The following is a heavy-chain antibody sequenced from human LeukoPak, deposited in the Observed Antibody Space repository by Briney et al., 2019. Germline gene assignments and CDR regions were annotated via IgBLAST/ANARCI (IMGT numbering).Heavy chain of an antibody. CDR1: GGSISSGSYY. CDR3: ARATIFGVADY. J-gene: IGHJ4*02. V-gene: IGHV4-61*02. Sequence: PSETLSLTCTVSGGSISSGSYYWSWIRQPAGKGLEWIGRIYTSGSTNYNPSLKSRVTISVDTSKNQFSLKLSSVTAADTAVYYCARATIFGVADYWGQGTLVTVSS. D-gene: IGHD3-3*01. CDR2: IYTSGST.